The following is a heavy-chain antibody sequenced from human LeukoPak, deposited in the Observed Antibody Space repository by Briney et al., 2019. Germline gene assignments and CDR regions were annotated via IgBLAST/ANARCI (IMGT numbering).Heavy chain of an antibody. CDR1: GYTFTSYA. D-gene: IGHD6-19*01. CDR2: INTNTGNP. V-gene: IGHV7-4-1*02. J-gene: IGHJ4*02. Sequence: ASVKVSCKASGYTFTSYAMNWVRQAPGQGLEWMGWINTNTGNPTYAQGFTGRFVFSLDTSVSTAYLQISGLKAEDTAVYYCARDARTIAVAGSLGYWGQGTLVTVSS. CDR3: ARDARTIAVAGSLGY.